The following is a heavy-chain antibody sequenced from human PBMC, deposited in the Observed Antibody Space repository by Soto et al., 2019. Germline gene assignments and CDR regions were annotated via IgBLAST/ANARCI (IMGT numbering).Heavy chain of an antibody. CDR2: IYYSGST. V-gene: IGHV4-59*01. D-gene: IGHD2-15*01. CDR3: ARRLRNCSGGSCSYYFDY. CDR1: GGSISSYY. J-gene: IGHJ4*02. Sequence: QVQLQESGPGLVKPSETLSLTCTVSGGSISSYYWSWIRQPPGKGLEWIGYIYYSGSTNYNPSLKSRVTISVDTSKNQFSLKLSSVTAADTAVYYCARRLRNCSGGSCSYYFDYWGQGTLVTVSS.